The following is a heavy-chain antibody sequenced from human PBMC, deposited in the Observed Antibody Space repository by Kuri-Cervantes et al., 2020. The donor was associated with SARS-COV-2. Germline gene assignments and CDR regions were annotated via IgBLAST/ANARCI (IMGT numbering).Heavy chain of an antibody. Sequence: GESLKISCAASAFTFNRCNMNRVRQAPGKGLEWVSFTSSTTSTKYYEGSVKGRFTICRDKARNSLYQQMNSLRAEDTAVYYCAREEITRDAFDIWGQGTMVTVSS. CDR2: TSSTTSTK. J-gene: IGHJ3*02. V-gene: IGHV3-48*01. CDR1: AFTFNRCN. D-gene: IGHD5-24*01. CDR3: AREEITRDAFDI.